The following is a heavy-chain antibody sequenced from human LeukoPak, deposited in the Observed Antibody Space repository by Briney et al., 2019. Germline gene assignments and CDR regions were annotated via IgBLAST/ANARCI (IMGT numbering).Heavy chain of an antibody. Sequence: GGSLRLSCAASGFTFSSYSMNWVRQAPGKGLEWVSYITDSGSTIHYADSVNGRFTISRDNAKNSLYLQMNSLRAEDSAVYYCARSIGLTGGGVDVWGRGTTVTVSS. CDR2: ITDSGSTI. J-gene: IGHJ6*02. CDR3: ARSIGLTGGGVDV. V-gene: IGHV3-48*04. CDR1: GFTFSSYS. D-gene: IGHD3-9*01.